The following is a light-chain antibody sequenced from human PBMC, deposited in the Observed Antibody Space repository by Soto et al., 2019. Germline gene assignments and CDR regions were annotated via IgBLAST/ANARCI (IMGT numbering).Light chain of an antibody. Sequence: EMVLTQSPGTLSLSPGQKVTLSCRASQTLTNNYLAWYQQMPGQAPRLLIFGASNRFTGIPDRFSGSGSGTDFTLTINRLQPEDFAMYFCHQFDSTPYTFGPGTKLEI. CDR1: QTLTNNY. V-gene: IGKV3-20*01. J-gene: IGKJ2*01. CDR3: HQFDSTPYT. CDR2: GAS.